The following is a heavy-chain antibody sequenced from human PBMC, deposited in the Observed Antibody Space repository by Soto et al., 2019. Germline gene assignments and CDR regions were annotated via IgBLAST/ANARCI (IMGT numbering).Heavy chain of an antibody. V-gene: IGHV3-9*01. CDR1: GVRFNHYT. J-gene: IGHJ4*02. CDR3: AKDIDAHGTRLTHFAT. Sequence: YLRLSCAASGVRFNHYTMLLVRLAPGKDLDGLSGISCNHVTTGYADSVKGRFTISRDNDKNSLLLQLKSIRHEDTAVYYCAKDIDAHGTRLTHFATRGQGTTVSVS. CDR2: ISCNHVTT. D-gene: IGHD4-17*01.